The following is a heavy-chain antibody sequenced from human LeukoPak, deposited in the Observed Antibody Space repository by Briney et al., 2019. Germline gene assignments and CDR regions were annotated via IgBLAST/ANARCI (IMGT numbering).Heavy chain of an antibody. CDR2: ITSNGGRT. V-gene: IGHV3-64D*09. Sequence: PGGSLRLSCSASGFIFSSYDMHWVRQAPGKGLEYVPGITSNGGRTYYADSVKGRFTVYRDNSKNTLDLQMNSLRAEDTAVYYCVNGGYRGYDLDDWGQGTLVTVSS. CDR1: GFIFSSYD. CDR3: VNGGYRGYDLDD. J-gene: IGHJ4*02. D-gene: IGHD5-12*01.